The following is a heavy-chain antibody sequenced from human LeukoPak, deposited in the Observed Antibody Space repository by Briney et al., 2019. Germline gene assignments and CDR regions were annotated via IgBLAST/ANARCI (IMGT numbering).Heavy chain of an antibody. V-gene: IGHV3-43*01. D-gene: IGHD3-10*01. CDR2: ASWDGTVT. Sequence: GGSLRLSCAASGFTFDDYNMHGVRPVPGGGLERGSLASWDGTVTYYRDSVEGRFTIARDNSKNFLYLQMNSLKSEDAGFYFCAKGGVTIITKKDYLEYWGPGTLVTVSS. CDR1: GFTFDDYN. CDR3: AKGGVTIITKKDYLEY. J-gene: IGHJ4*02.